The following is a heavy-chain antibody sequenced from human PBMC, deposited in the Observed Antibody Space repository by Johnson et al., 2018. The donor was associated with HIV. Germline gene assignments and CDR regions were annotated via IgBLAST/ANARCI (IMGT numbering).Heavy chain of an antibody. CDR1: GFTFTNAW. Sequence: VQLVESGGGLVQPGGSLRLSCAASGFTFTNAWMHWVRQAPGKGLEWVGRLKSRTDGETADYAAPVKGRFTISRDDSKNTLYLQMNSLKTEDTALYYCTTAIYSYDTRDTRAFDIWGQGTKVSVSS. J-gene: IGHJ3*02. CDR2: LKSRTDGETA. D-gene: IGHD3-22*01. V-gene: IGHV3-15*01. CDR3: TTAIYSYDTRDTRAFDI.